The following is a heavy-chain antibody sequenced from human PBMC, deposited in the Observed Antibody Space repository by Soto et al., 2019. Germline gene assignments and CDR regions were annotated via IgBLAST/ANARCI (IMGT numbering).Heavy chain of an antibody. CDR3: ATLRSRSDY. J-gene: IGHJ4*02. V-gene: IGHV4-59*01. CDR2: IYYSGST. CDR1: GGSISSYY. D-gene: IGHD6-19*01. Sequence: PSETLSLTCTVSGGSISSYYWSWIRQPPGKGLEWIGYIYYSGSTNYNPSLKSRVTISVDTSKNQFSLKLSSVTAADTAVYYCATLRSRSDYCGKGSLVTVYS.